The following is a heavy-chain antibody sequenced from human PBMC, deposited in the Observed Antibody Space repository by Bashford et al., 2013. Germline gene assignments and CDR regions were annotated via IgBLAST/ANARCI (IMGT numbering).Heavy chain of an antibody. CDR3: ASAEVTTSTSYGLDV. CDR2: IWHDGLHT. Sequence: VGSLRLSCAASGFTFSDFGMHWVRQAPGKGLEWVAVIWHDGLHTYYADSVKGRFTISRDNSENTLYLQMNSLRLEDTAIYYCASAEVTTSTSYGLDVWGQGTTVTVSS. D-gene: IGHD4-17*01. CDR1: GFTFSDFG. V-gene: IGHV3-33*01. J-gene: IGHJ6*02.